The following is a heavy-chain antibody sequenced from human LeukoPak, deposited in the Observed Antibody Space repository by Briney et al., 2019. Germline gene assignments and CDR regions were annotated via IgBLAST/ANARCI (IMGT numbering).Heavy chain of an antibody. CDR1: GFIFSSYA. D-gene: IGHD6-19*01. CDR2: ISYDGNNK. CDR3: ASSRSGWIYFDY. J-gene: IGHJ4*02. Sequence: GGSLRLSCAASGFIFSSYAMHWVRQAPGKGLEWVAVISYDGNNKYYADSVKGRFTISRDNSKNTLYLQMSSLRVEDTAVYYCASSRSGWIYFDYWGQGTLVTVSS. V-gene: IGHV3-30*15.